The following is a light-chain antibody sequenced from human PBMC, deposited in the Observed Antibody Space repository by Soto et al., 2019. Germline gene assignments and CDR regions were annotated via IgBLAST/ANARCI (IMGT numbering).Light chain of an antibody. Sequence: QSVLTQPASVSGSHGRSITISCTGTSSDVGGYNYVSWYQHRPGKAPKLMLYEVSNRPSGVSNRFSGSKSGNTASLTISGLQAEDEADYYCSSYTSSSTLVFGGGTNLTVL. CDR3: SSYTSSSTLV. V-gene: IGLV2-14*01. CDR1: SSDVGGYNY. J-gene: IGLJ2*01. CDR2: EVS.